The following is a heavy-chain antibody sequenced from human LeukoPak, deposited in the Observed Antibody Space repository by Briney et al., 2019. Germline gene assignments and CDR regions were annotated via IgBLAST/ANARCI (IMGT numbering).Heavy chain of an antibody. CDR2: ISGSGGST. D-gene: IGHD3-22*01. Sequence: GGSLRLSCAASGFTFSTYAMSWVRQAPGKGLEWVSVISGSGGSTHYADSVKGRFTISRDNSKNTLYLQMNSLRAEDAAVYYCAKVFSYDSSGYYLQGSGNWFDPWGQGTLVTVSS. V-gene: IGHV3-23*01. CDR1: GFTFSTYA. J-gene: IGHJ5*02. CDR3: AKVFSYDSSGYYLQGSGNWFDP.